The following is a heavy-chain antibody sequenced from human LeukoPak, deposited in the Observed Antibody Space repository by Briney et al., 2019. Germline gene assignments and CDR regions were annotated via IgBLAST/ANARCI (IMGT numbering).Heavy chain of an antibody. J-gene: IGHJ3*02. V-gene: IGHV1-69*05. CDR3: ARDRGAEDDAFDI. CDR1: GGTFSSYA. D-gene: IGHD4/OR15-4a*01. CDR2: IIPIFGTA. Sequence: SVKVSCKASGGTFSSYAISWVRQAPGQGLEWMGRIIPIFGTANYAQKFQGRVTITTDESTSTAYMELSSLRSEDTAVYYCARDRGAEDDAFDIWGQGTMVTVSS.